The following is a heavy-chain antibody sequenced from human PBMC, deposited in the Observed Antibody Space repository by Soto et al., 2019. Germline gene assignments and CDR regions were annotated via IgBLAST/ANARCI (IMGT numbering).Heavy chain of an antibody. J-gene: IGHJ6*02. CDR2: IIPIFGTA. Sequence: SVKVSCKASGGTFSSYAISWVRQAPGQGLEWMGGIIPIFGTANYAQKFQGRVTITADESTSTAYMELSSLRSEDTAVYYCANSNLPRYCTNGVCYTLHWGSVGYYDYGMDVWGQ. CDR1: GGTFSSYA. V-gene: IGHV1-69*13. CDR3: ANSNLPRYCTNGVCYTLHWGSVGYYDYGMDV. D-gene: IGHD2-8*01.